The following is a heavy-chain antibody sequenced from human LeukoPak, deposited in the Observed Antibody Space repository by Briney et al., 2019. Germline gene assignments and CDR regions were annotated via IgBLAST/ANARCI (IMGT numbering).Heavy chain of an antibody. CDR2: ISSSSTYI. V-gene: IGHV3-21*01. Sequence: GGSLRLSCAASGFTFSSYTMNWVRQGPGKGLEWVSSISSSSTYINYVDSLKGRFTISRDNAEKSLYLQMNSLRDEDTAVYYCARAVVMVRGGSGYFDLWGRGTLVAVSS. J-gene: IGHJ2*01. CDR3: ARAVVMVRGGSGYFDL. D-gene: IGHD3-10*01. CDR1: GFTFSSYT.